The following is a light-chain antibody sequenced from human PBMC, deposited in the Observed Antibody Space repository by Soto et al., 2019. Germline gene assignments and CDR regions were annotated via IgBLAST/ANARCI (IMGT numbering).Light chain of an antibody. J-gene: IGKJ1*01. Sequence: VMTQSQSTLSLSPGERATLSCRASQSVSNNYLAWYQQKPGQAPRLLIYGASNRATGIPDRFSGSGSGTDFTLTISRLEPEDFAVYYCQQYGRSGTFGQGTKVDIK. CDR3: QQYGRSGT. CDR1: QSVSNNY. V-gene: IGKV3-20*01. CDR2: GAS.